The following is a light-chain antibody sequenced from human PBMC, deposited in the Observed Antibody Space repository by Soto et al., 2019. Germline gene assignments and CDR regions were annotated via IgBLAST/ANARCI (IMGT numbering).Light chain of an antibody. V-gene: IGLV2-14*03. CDR1: SSYVGGFNY. J-gene: IGLJ1*01. Sequence: QSVLTQPASVSGSPGQSITISCTGTSSYVGGFNYVSWYQRHPGKAPKLMIYDVTNRPSGVSYRFSGSKSGNTASLTISGLQAEDEADYYCNSYTSSSTYVLGTGTKVTVL. CDR3: NSYTSSSTYV. CDR2: DVT.